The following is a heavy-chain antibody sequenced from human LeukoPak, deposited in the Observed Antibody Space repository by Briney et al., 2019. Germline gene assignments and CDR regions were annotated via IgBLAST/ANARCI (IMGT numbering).Heavy chain of an antibody. CDR1: GYSFTSYW. V-gene: IGHV5-51*01. D-gene: IGHD3-22*01. CDR3: ARRANYYDSSGYYYGFDY. Sequence: GESLKISCKGSGYSFTSYWIGWVRQMPGKGLEWMGIIYPGDSDTRYSPSFQGQVTISADKSISTAYLQWSSLKASDTAMYYCARRANYYDSSGYYYGFDYWGQGTLVTVSS. CDR2: IYPGDSDT. J-gene: IGHJ4*02.